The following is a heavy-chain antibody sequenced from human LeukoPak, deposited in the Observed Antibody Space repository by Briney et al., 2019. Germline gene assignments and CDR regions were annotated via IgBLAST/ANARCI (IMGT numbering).Heavy chain of an antibody. Sequence: SQTLSLTCTVSGGSISSGGYYWSWIRQHPGKGLEWIGYIYYSGSTYYNPSLRSRVTISVDTSKNQFSLKLSSVTAADTAVYYCARGHYGDYVEAAFDYWGQGTLVTVSS. CDR2: IYYSGST. CDR3: ARGHYGDYVEAAFDY. CDR1: GGSISSGGYY. V-gene: IGHV4-31*03. J-gene: IGHJ4*02. D-gene: IGHD4-17*01.